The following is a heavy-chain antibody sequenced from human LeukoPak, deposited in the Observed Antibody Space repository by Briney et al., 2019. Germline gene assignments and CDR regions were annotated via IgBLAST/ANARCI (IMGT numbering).Heavy chain of an antibody. CDR1: GFTFSSYE. CDR2: ISSSSSYI. CDR3: AKETHYYFDY. Sequence: GGSLRLSCAASGFTFSSYEMNWVRQAPGKGLEWVSSISSSSSYIYYADSVKGRFTISRDNSKNTLYLQMNSLRAEDTAVYYCAKETHYYFDYWGQGTLVTVSS. V-gene: IGHV3-21*04. J-gene: IGHJ4*02.